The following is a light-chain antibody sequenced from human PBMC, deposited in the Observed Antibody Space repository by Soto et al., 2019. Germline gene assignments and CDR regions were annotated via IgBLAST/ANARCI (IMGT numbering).Light chain of an antibody. CDR3: NSYTISTTYV. J-gene: IGLJ1*01. CDR2: GVT. CDR1: SSDVGHSNH. Sequence: QSALTQPASVSGSPGQSITISCTGSSSDVGHSNHVSWYQQHPCKAPKLIIYGVTNRPSGISNRFSGSKSGSTASLTISGLQSEDEADYYCNSYTISTTYVFGTGTKVTVL. V-gene: IGLV2-14*03.